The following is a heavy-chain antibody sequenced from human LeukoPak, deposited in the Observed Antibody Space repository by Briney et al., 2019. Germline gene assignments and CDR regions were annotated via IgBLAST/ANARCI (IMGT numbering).Heavy chain of an antibody. CDR2: ISSSSSYI. J-gene: IGHJ6*03. Sequence: GGSLRLSCAASGFTFSSYSMNWVRQAPGKGLEWVSSISSSSSYIYYADSVKGRFTISRDNAKNTLYLQMNSLRAEDTAVYYCARVLPDSSGYYKSYYYYMDVWGKGTTVTVSS. CDR3: ARVLPDSSGYYKSYYYYMDV. D-gene: IGHD3-22*01. V-gene: IGHV3-21*01. CDR1: GFTFSSYS.